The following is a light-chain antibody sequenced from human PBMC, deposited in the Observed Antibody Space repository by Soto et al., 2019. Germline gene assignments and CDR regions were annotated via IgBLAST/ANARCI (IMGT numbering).Light chain of an antibody. CDR1: SRDVDAYDF. CDR3: CSFAGSFYV. Sequence: QSVPTQPRSVSGSPGQSVAISCTGTSRDVDAYDFVSWYQHHPGKAPKLIISEVSKRPSGVSHRFSGSKSGNTASLTISGLQAEDEADYFCCSFAGSFYVFGTGTKLTVL. J-gene: IGLJ1*01. CDR2: EVS. V-gene: IGLV2-11*01.